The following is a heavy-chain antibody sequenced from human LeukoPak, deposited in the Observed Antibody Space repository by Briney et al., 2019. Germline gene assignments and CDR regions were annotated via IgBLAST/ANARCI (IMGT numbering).Heavy chain of an antibody. CDR1: GFTFSSYA. CDR3: AKDDFWSGKSHDY. J-gene: IGHJ4*02. Sequence: PGGSLTLSCAASGFTFSSYAMSWVRQSPGKGLEWVSAISGSGGSTYYADSEKGRFTILRDNSKNAQYPQRNRLRGEDAAVYDCAKDDFWSGKSHDYWGQGTLLTVSS. CDR2: ISGSGGST. V-gene: IGHV3-23*01. D-gene: IGHD3-3*01.